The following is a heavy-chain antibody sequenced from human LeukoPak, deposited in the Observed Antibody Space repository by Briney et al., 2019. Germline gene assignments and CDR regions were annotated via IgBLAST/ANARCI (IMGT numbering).Heavy chain of an antibody. J-gene: IGHJ4*02. CDR1: GGSISSYY. D-gene: IGHD1-7*01. V-gene: IGHV4-34*01. Sequence: PSETLSLTCTVSGGSISSYYWSWIRQPPGKGLEWIGEINHSGSTNYNPSLKSRVTISVDTSKNQFSLKLSSVTAADTAVYYCARGRTKDYWGQGTLVTVSS. CDR3: ARGRTKDY. CDR2: INHSGST.